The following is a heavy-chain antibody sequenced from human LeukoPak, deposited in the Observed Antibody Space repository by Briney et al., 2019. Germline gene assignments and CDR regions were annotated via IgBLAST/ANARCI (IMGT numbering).Heavy chain of an antibody. V-gene: IGHV3-49*04. D-gene: IGHD6-19*01. CDR3: TRSSSGWYSDY. Sequence: GGSLRLSCTASGFTFGDYGMSWVRQAPGKGLEWGGVIRSKAYGGTTEYAASVEGRFMISRDDFKSIAHLQMNSLKTEDTAVYYCTRSSSGWYSDYWGQGTLVTVSS. CDR2: IRSKAYGGTT. J-gene: IGHJ4*02. CDR1: GFTFGDYG.